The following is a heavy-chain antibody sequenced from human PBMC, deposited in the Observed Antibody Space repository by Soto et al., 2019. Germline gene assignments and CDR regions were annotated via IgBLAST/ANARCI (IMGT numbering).Heavy chain of an antibody. Sequence: QVQVVESGGGVVQPGRSLRLSCTASGFTFRSHAMHWVRQAPGKGLEWVAQIWDDGSNKYYADSVKGRFTISRDNSKNTLYVQMDSLRVDATAVYYCARDGQSLAPYALDVWGQGTSVTVSA. CDR1: GFTFRSHA. V-gene: IGHV3-33*01. CDR2: IWDDGSNK. D-gene: IGHD6-19*01. CDR3: ARDGQSLAPYALDV. J-gene: IGHJ6*01.